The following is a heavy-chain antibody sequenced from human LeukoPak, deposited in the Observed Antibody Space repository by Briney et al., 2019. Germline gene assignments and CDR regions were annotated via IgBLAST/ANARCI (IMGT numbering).Heavy chain of an antibody. CDR1: GGSISSSSYY. CDR2: IHYSGSP. J-gene: IGHJ4*02. V-gene: IGHV4-39*01. D-gene: IGHD4-17*01. CDR3: ARRTVTTIWH. Sequence: SETLSLTCTVSGGSISSSSYYWGWIRQPPGKGLESIGSIHYSGSPYYNPSLQSRVTISVDTSKGQFSLKLSSVTAADTAVYYCARRTVTTIWHWGQGTLVTVSS.